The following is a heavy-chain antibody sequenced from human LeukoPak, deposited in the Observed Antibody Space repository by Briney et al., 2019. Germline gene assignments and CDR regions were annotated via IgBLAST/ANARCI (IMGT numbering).Heavy chain of an antibody. V-gene: IGHV3-23*01. Sequence: PTGGSLRLSCAASGFTFSSYAMSWVRQAPGKGLEWVSVISGSGGSTHYADSVKGRFTISRDNSKSTLYLQMNSLRAEDTAVYYCSNGCGITGTSCFAYWGQGTLVTVSS. CDR1: GFTFSSYA. CDR3: SNGCGITGTSCFAY. D-gene: IGHD1-7*01. J-gene: IGHJ4*02. CDR2: ISGSGGST.